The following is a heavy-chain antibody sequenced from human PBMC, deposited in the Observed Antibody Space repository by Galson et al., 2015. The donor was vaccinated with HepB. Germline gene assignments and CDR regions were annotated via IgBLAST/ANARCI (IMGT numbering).Heavy chain of an antibody. V-gene: IGHV3-30*04. D-gene: IGHD3-22*01. CDR2: ISYDGSNK. Sequence: SLRLSCAASGFTFSSYAMHWVRQAPGKGLEWVAVISYDGSNKYYADSVKGRFTISRDNSENTLYLQMNSLRVEDTAVYYCARDTLYDNSAYYFDHWGREPWSPSPQ. CDR1: GFTFSSYA. CDR3: ARDTLYDNSAYYFDH. J-gene: IGHJ4*02.